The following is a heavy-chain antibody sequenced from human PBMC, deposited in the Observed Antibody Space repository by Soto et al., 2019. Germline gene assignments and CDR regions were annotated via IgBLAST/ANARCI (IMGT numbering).Heavy chain of an antibody. V-gene: IGHV4-39*01. CDR1: GGSISSSSYY. Sequence: SETLSLTCTVSGGSISSSSYYWGWIRQPPGKGLEWIGSIYYSGSTYYNPSLKSRVTISVDTSKNQFSLKLSSVTAADTAVYHCARQATTAVDYWGQGTLVTVSS. D-gene: IGHD4-17*01. J-gene: IGHJ4*02. CDR3: ARQATTAVDY. CDR2: IYYSGST.